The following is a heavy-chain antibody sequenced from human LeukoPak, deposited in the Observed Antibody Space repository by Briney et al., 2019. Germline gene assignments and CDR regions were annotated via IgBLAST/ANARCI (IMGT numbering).Heavy chain of an antibody. D-gene: IGHD2-2*01. CDR1: GFIFSSYG. V-gene: IGHV3-33*06. J-gene: IGHJ4*02. Sequence: GGSLRLSCAASGFIFSSYGMHWVRQAPGKGLEWVAVIWYDGSNKYYADSVKGRFTISRDNSKNTLYLQMNSLRAEDTAVYYCAKAGIDCSSTSCSYYFDYWGQGTLVTVSS. CDR3: AKAGIDCSSTSCSYYFDY. CDR2: IWYDGSNK.